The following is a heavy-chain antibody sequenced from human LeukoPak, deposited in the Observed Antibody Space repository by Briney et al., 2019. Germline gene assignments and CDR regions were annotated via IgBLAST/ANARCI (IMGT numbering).Heavy chain of an antibody. CDR1: GFTFSGSA. D-gene: IGHD3-3*01. J-gene: IGHJ4*02. V-gene: IGHV3-73*01. CDR2: IGNKVSNYAT. Sequence: GVSLRLSCAPSGFTFSGSAMHWVRQASGKGLEWVGHIGNKVSNYATEYAASLRGRYTISRDDSKDTAYLQVNSLKSEDTAVYYCAGNYDSWTGLNYWGQGTLVTVSS. CDR3: AGNYDSWTGLNY.